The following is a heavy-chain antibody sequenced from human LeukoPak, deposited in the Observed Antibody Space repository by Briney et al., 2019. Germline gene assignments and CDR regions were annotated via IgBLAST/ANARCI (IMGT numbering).Heavy chain of an antibody. J-gene: IGHJ4*02. Sequence: GGSLRLSCSASGFTFGSYGMHWVRQAPGKGLEWVAVISYDGSNKYYADSVKGRFTISRDNSKNTLYLQMNSLRAEDTAVYYCAKSRGCSSTSCLVDYWGQGTLVTVSS. CDR2: ISYDGSNK. CDR1: GFTFGSYG. CDR3: AKSRGCSSTSCLVDY. V-gene: IGHV3-30*18. D-gene: IGHD2-2*01.